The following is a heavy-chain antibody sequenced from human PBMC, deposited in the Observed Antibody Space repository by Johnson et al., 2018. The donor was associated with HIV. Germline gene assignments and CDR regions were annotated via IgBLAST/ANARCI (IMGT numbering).Heavy chain of an antibody. V-gene: IGHV3-9*01. J-gene: IGHJ3*02. CDR3: ARGWVRVAARYAFDI. CDR1: GFTIDDDA. D-gene: IGHD6-6*01. CDR2: ISWNSGSI. Sequence: VQLVESGGGFVQPGRSLRLSCAPSGFTIDDDAMHWVRQAPGKGLEWVSGISWNSGSIGYADSVKGRFTISRDNAKNSLYLQMNSLRAEDTALYYCARGWVRVAARYAFDIWGQGTMVTVSS.